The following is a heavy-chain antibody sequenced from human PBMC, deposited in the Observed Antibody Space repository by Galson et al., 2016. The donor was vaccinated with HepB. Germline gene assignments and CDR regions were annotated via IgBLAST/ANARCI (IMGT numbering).Heavy chain of an antibody. CDR3: ARGKGRGRAFTMANPASRGHYMDV. Sequence: SETLSLTCAVYGGSFTGTYWSWIRQSPGKGLEWIGEVNPSGSANYNPSFKSRVTISVDTSKNEISLNLRSVTAADTATYYCARGKGRGRAFTMANPASRGHYMDVWGKGTTVTVSS. D-gene: IGHD3-10*01. CDR2: VNPSGSA. V-gene: IGHV4-34*01. CDR1: GGSFTGTY. J-gene: IGHJ6*03.